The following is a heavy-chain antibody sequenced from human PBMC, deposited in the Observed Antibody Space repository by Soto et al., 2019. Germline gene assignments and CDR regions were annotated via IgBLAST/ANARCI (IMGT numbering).Heavy chain of an antibody. J-gene: IGHJ5*01. CDR1: GLTFSRHA. V-gene: IGHV3-23*01. CDR3: AKKPNGFDS. Sequence: EVPLLESGGGLVQPGGSLRLSCAASGLTFSRHAMACVRQAPGKGLEWLSSISESSSSTYYADSVKGRFTISKDNSKNMLYLQMNSLRAEDTTVYYCAKKPNGFDSWGQGTLVTVSS. CDR2: ISESSSST.